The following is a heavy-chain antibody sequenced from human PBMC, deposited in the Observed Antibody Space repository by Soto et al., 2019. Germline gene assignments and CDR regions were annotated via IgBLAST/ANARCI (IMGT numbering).Heavy chain of an antibody. CDR3: SRDLAADV. J-gene: IGHJ6*04. CDR2: IYSGGST. CDR1: GFTVSSNY. Sequence: EVQLVESGGGLVQPGGSLRLSCAASGFTVSSNYMSWVRQAPGKGLEGVSVIYSGGSTYYADSVKGRFTSSRDNSKNTLYLQMNSLRAEDTAVYYCSRDLAADVWGKGTTVNVSS. V-gene: IGHV3-66*01.